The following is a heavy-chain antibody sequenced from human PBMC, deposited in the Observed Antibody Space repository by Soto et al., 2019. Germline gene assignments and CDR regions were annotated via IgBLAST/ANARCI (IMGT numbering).Heavy chain of an antibody. J-gene: IGHJ3*02. CDR1: GDTFSSYS. D-gene: IGHD1-7*01. V-gene: IGHV1-69*01. Sequence: QVQLIQSGAELKRPGSSVKVSCKASGDTFSSYSITWLRQAPGQRLEWMGGIIPIFAKPTYAQKFQGRVAITADDSTITVYMELTSLTSEDTAVYYFARGPGIGNSFYIWGQGTPLYVSS. CDR2: IIPIFAKP. CDR3: ARGPGIGNSFYI.